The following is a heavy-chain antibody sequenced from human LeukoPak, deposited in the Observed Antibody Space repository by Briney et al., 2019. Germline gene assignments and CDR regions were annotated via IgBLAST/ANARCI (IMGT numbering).Heavy chain of an antibody. J-gene: IGHJ4*02. CDR1: GGSISSYY. CDR2: IYYSGST. V-gene: IGHV4-59*12. CDR3: ARPYSSSWHGSFDY. D-gene: IGHD6-13*01. Sequence: SETLSLTCTVSGGSISSYYWSWIRQPPGKGLEWIGYIYYSGSTNYNPSLKSRVTISVDTSKNQFSLKLSSVTAADTAVYYCARPYSSSWHGSFDYWGQGTLVTVSS.